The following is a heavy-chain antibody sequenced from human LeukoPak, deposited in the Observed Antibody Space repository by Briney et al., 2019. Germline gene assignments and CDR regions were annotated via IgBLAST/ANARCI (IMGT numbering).Heavy chain of an antibody. Sequence: SETLSLTCAVYGGSFSGYYWSWIRQPPGKGLEWIGEINHSGSTNYNSSLKSRVTISVDTSKNQFSLKLSSVTAADTAVYYCAREGTAMAPDFDYWGQGTLVTVSS. D-gene: IGHD5-18*01. J-gene: IGHJ4*02. CDR3: AREGTAMAPDFDY. CDR2: INHSGST. V-gene: IGHV4-34*01. CDR1: GGSFSGYY.